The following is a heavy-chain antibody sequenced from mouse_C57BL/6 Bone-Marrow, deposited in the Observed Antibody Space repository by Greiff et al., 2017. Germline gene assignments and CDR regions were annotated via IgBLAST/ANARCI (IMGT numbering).Heavy chain of an antibody. CDR3: ARDPTYYGCNGGYFDV. J-gene: IGHJ1*03. Sequence: VQLQQPGAELVMPGASVKLSCKASGYTFTSYWMHWVKQRPGQGLEWIGEIDPCDSYTNYNQKFKGKYTLTVDKSSSTAYMQLSSLTSEDSAVYYCARDPTYYGCNGGYFDVWGTGTTVTVSS. V-gene: IGHV1-69*01. CDR1: GYTFTSYW. D-gene: IGHD2-9*01. CDR2: IDPCDSYT.